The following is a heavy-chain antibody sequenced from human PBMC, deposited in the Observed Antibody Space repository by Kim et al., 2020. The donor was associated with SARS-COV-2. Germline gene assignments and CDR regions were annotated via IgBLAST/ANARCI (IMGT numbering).Heavy chain of an antibody. CDR3: STDSEGSGSQLDL. Sequence: YTDSLNGRFTISRARSKNPLSLELNSLRVEDTAVYYCSTDSEGSGSQLDLWGQGTLVTVSS. V-gene: IGHV3-30*10. J-gene: IGHJ5*02. D-gene: IGHD3-10*01.